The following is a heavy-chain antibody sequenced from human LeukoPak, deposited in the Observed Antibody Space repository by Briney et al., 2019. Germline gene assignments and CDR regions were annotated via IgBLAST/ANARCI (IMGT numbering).Heavy chain of an antibody. J-gene: IGHJ4*02. V-gene: IGHV4-34*01. D-gene: IGHD6-19*01. CDR2: INHSGST. CDR1: GGSFSGYY. Sequence: SETLSLTCAVYGGSFSGYYWSWIRQPPGKGLEWIGEINHSGSTNYNPSLKSRVTISVDTSKNQFSLKLSSVTAADTAVYYCARRSLWLVRFDYWGQGTLVTVSS. CDR3: ARRSLWLVRFDY.